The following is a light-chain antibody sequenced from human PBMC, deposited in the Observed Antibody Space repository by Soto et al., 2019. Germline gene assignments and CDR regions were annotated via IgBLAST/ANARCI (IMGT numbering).Light chain of an antibody. J-gene: IGLJ2*01. V-gene: IGLV2-14*01. CDR2: DVS. CDR3: YSYTRTTALRI. CDR1: NSDVGSYNY. Sequence: QSALTQPASVSGSPGQSITISCTGTNSDVGSYNYVSWYQQHPGKAPKVIIYDVSNRPSGVSDRFSASKSGNTASLTISGLQAEDEADYYCYSYTRTTALRIFGGGTEVTVL.